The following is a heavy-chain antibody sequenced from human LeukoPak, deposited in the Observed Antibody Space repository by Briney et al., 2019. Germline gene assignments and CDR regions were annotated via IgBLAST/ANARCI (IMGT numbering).Heavy chain of an antibody. CDR2: IYTSGST. CDR3: AREPTQPSRWFDP. D-gene: IGHD6-13*01. CDR1: GGSISSCY. J-gene: IGHJ5*02. Sequence: PSETLSLTCAVYGGSISSCYWSWIRQPAGKGLEWIGRIYTSGSTNYNPSLKSRVTMSIDTSKNQFSLNLTSVTAADTAVYYCAREPTQPSRWFDPWGQGTLVTVSS. V-gene: IGHV4-4*07.